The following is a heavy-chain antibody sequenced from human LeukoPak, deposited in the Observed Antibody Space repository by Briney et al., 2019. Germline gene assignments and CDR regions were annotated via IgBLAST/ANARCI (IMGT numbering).Heavy chain of an antibody. V-gene: IGHV5-51*01. CDR2: SDPGDSDT. CDR3: ATYQLPYYYFYGMDV. J-gene: IGHJ6*02. D-gene: IGHD2-2*01. Sequence: HGESLKISCKGSGYSFTSYWIGWVRQMPGKGLEWMAISDPGDSDTRYSPSFQGQVTISADKSISTAYLQWSSLKASDTAMYYCATYQLPYYYFYGMDVWGQGTTVTVSS. CDR1: GYSFTSYW.